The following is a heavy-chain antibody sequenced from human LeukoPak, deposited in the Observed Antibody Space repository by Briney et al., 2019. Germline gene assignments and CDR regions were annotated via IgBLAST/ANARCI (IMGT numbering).Heavy chain of an antibody. D-gene: IGHD1-14*01. Sequence: SDTLSLTCTVSGGSIIGYYWSWIPQPPGKGLEWIASIYYSGSTNYNPSLKSRVTVSLDTSKNQFSLKLSSVTAADTAVYYCARHRGSNLNRSFDFWGQGTLVTVSS. V-gene: IGHV4-59*08. J-gene: IGHJ4*02. CDR2: IYYSGST. CDR3: ARHRGSNLNRSFDF. CDR1: GGSIIGYY.